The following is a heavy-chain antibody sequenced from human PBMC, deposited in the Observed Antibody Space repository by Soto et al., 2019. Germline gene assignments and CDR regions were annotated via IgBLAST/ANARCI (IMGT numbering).Heavy chain of an antibody. D-gene: IGHD1-7*01. V-gene: IGHV1-69*01. CDR2: IIPKFVTP. Sequence: QVQLVQSGAEVKKPGSSVRVSCKTSGGTFSSHVFSWVRQAPGQGLEWMGGIIPKFVTPNSAQRFQDRVTITADESTSTVYMELSSLRPEDTAVYYCGRGAEGLSYNWKYVPFDLWGQGTLVTVSS. CDR1: GGTFSSHV. CDR3: GRGAEGLSYNWKYVPFDL. J-gene: IGHJ4*02.